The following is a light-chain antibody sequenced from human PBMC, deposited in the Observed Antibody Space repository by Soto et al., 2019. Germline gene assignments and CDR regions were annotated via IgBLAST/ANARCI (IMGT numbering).Light chain of an antibody. CDR1: QSVSSNY. Sequence: LSQSPGTLSLSPGERATLSCRASQSVSSNYWAWCQQNPGQAPKVLINRASIRAAGGPDRCTSSGSGTDVTLTISRREHADFAVYYYQQYCSTSLTFGRGTKVDIK. CDR3: QQYCSTSLT. V-gene: IGKV3-20*01. J-gene: IGKJ4*01. CDR2: RAS.